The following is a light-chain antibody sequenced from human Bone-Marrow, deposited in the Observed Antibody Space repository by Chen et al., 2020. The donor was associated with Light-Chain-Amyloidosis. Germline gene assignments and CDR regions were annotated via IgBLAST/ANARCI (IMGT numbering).Light chain of an antibody. CDR2: ADS. V-gene: IGLV3-21*02. CDR3: QVWDRSSDRPV. CDR1: NIGSTS. Sequence: SYVLTQPSSVSVAPGQTATIACGGNNIGSTSVHWYQQTPGQAPLLVVYADSDRPSGIPERLSGSNSGNTATLTISMVEAGDEADYYCQVWDRSSDRPVFGGGTKLTVL. J-gene: IGLJ3*02.